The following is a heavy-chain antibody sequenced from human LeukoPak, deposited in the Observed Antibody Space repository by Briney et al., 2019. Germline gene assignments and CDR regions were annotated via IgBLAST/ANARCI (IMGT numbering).Heavy chain of an antibody. Sequence: SETLSLTYAVYGGTFSGYYWSWIRQPPGRGLEWLGYIYYSGGTTYNPAFESGGTISLGTATNQFSLQLSTMTASDAAVFYCCGGRWFDSWGQGTLVTVPS. J-gene: IGHJ5*01. CDR1: GGTFSGYY. D-gene: IGHD2-21*01. CDR3: CGGRWFDS. CDR2: IYYSGGT. V-gene: IGHV4-59*01.